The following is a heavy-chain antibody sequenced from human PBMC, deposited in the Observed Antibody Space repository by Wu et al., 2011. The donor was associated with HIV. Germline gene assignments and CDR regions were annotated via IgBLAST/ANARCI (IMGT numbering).Heavy chain of an antibody. J-gene: IGHJ6*03. V-gene: IGHV1-46*02. Sequence: QVQLVQSGAEVKKPGASVKVSCKASGYTFNGYHMHWVRQAPGQGLEWMGGIIPNFGSTTYSQKFQGRVTFTADKSTSTVNMELSSLRSEDTAVYYCATQSWGLLYFYYYMDVWGKGTTVIVSS. D-gene: IGHD7-27*01. CDR1: GYTFNGYH. CDR2: IIPNFGST. CDR3: ATQSWGLLYFYYYMDV.